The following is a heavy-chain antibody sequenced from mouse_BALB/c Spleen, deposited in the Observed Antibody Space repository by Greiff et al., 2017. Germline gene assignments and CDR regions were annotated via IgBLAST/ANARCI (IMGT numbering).Heavy chain of an antibody. Sequence: EVMLVESGGGLVQPGGSRKLSCAASGFTFSSFGMHWVRQAPEKGLEWVAYISSGSSTIYYADTVKGRFTISRDNPKNTLFLQMTSLRSEDTAMYYCARSGITVAWFAYWGQGTLVTVSA. D-gene: IGHD2-4*01. CDR2: ISSGSSTI. CDR1: GFTFSSFG. V-gene: IGHV5-17*02. J-gene: IGHJ3*01. CDR3: ARSGITVAWFAY.